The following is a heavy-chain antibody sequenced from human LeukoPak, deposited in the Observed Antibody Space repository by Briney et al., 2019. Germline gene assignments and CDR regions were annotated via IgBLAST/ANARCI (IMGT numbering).Heavy chain of an antibody. CDR1: GVSTTNGIYY. J-gene: IGHJ4*02. CDR2: VHNVGST. D-gene: IGHD6-19*01. CDR3: ARHAEYNSGWHFYLDH. Sequence: SETLSLTCTVSGVSTTNGIYYWAWIRQSPGKGLEWIVSVHNVGSTYYNLSLRSRVTMSIDTSKNQFSLRLNSVTAADTAVYYCARHAEYNSGWHFYLDHWGQGILVTVSS. V-gene: IGHV4-39*01.